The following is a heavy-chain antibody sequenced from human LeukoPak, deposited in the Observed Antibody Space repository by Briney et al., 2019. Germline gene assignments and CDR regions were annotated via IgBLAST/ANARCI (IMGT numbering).Heavy chain of an antibody. CDR3: ARVEVVTATSDAFDI. CDR1: GGSFSGYY. V-gene: IGHV4-34*01. Sequence: PSETLSLTCAVYGGSFSGYYWSWIRQPPGKGLEWIGEINHSGSTNYNPSRKSRVTISVDTSKNQFSLKLRSVTAADTAVYYCARVEVVTATSDAFDIWGQGTMVTVSS. J-gene: IGHJ3*02. D-gene: IGHD2-21*02. CDR2: INHSGST.